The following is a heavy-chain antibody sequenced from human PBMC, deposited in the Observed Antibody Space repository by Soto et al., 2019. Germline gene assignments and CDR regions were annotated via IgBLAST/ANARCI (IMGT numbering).Heavy chain of an antibody. Sequence: QITLRESGPTLVKPTQTLRLTCTFSGFSLSADGVGVGWIRQPPGKALEWLALIYWDDDRRYSPSLKSRLTITKDTSKNQVVLTTTNMDAVDTATYYCAHAYGGTSWPNDAFDVWGQGTVVTVSS. J-gene: IGHJ3*01. CDR3: AHAYGGTSWPNDAFDV. D-gene: IGHD2-2*01. CDR1: GFSLSADGVG. V-gene: IGHV2-5*02. CDR2: IYWDDDR.